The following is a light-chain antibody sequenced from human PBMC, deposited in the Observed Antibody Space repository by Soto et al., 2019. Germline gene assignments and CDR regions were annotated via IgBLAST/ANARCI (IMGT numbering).Light chain of an antibody. J-gene: IGKJ2*01. CDR2: DAS. CDR1: QSVSSH. CDR3: QHRSNWLYT. Sequence: ELVLTQSPATLSLSPGERVTLSCRASQSVSSHLAWYRQKPGQPPRLLIYDASKRATGIPARFSGSGSGTDFTLTISSLEPEDFADYYCQHRSNWLYTFGQGTKLEI. V-gene: IGKV3-11*01.